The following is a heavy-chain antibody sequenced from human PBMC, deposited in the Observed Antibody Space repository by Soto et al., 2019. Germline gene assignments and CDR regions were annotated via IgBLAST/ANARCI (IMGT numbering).Heavy chain of an antibody. Sequence: QLQLQESGPGLVKPSETLSLTCTVSGGSISSSSYYWGWIRQPPGKGLEWIGSIYYSGSTYYNPSLKSRVTISVDTSKNQFSLKLSSVTAADTAVYYCARDQAYYDILTGYHFEAFDYWGQGTLVTVSS. D-gene: IGHD3-9*01. CDR1: GGSISSSSYY. CDR2: IYYSGST. V-gene: IGHV4-39*02. CDR3: ARDQAYYDILTGYHFEAFDY. J-gene: IGHJ4*02.